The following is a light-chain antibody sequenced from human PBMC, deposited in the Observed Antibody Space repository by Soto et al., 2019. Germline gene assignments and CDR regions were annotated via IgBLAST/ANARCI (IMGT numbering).Light chain of an antibody. J-gene: IGKJ3*01. V-gene: IGKV1-12*01. CDR1: QGISRW. Sequence: DIQMTQSPSSVSASVGDRVTITCRASQGISRWLAWFQQKPGKAPKLLIYAASSLQSGVPSRFSGSGSGTDFSLTISSRQPEDFATYYCQQANSFLGITFGPGTKVDIK. CDR2: AAS. CDR3: QQANSFLGIT.